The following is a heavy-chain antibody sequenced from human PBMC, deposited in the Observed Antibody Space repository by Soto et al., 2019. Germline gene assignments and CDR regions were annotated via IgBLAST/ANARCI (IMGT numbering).Heavy chain of an antibody. J-gene: IGHJ5*02. D-gene: IGHD2-15*01. V-gene: IGHV4-30-2*01. CDR2: IYHRGTS. CDR3: ARTLDYGGSAGTNWFDP. CDR1: GGSISSGAYS. Sequence: QLQLQESGSGLVKPSETLSLTCTVSGGSISSGAYSWSWIRLPPGKRLEGIGYIYHRGTSHYNPSLKSRVTMSVDRSRNQFSLNLRSVTAADTAVYYCARTLDYGGSAGTNWFDPWGQGTLVTVSS.